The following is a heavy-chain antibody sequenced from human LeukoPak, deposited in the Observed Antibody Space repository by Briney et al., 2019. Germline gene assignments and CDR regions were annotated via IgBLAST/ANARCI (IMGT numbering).Heavy chain of an antibody. V-gene: IGHV3-48*01. CDR3: ARDFSDDSSGYYGELDY. CDR1: GFTFSSYS. J-gene: IGHJ4*02. CDR2: ISSSSSTI. Sequence: GGSLRLSCAASGFTFSSYSMNWVRQAPGKGPEWVSYISSSSSTIYYADSVKGRFTISRDNAKNSIYLQMNSLRAEDTAVYYCARDFSDDSSGYYGELDYWGQGTLVTVSS. D-gene: IGHD3-22*01.